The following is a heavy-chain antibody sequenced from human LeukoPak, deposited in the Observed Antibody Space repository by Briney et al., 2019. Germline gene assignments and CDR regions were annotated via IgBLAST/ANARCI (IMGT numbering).Heavy chain of an antibody. D-gene: IGHD3-10*01. Sequence: GGSLRLSCAASGFTFSSYGMHWVRQAPGKGLEWVAVISYDGSNKYYADSVKGRFTISRDNSKNTLYLQMNSLRAEDTAVYYCASSENDYWGQGTLVTVSS. CDR3: ASSENDY. CDR1: GFTFSSYG. J-gene: IGHJ4*02. CDR2: ISYDGSNK. V-gene: IGHV3-30*03.